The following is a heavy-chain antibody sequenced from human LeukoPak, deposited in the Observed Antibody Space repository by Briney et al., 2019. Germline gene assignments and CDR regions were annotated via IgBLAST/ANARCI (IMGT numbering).Heavy chain of an antibody. CDR1: GFTFSSYS. CDR2: ISSSSSYI. Sequence: GSLRLSCAASGFTFSSYSMNWVRQAPGKGLEWVSSISSSSSYIYYADSVKGRFTISRDNAKNSLYLQMNSLRAEDTAVYYCARDQGGSYLVDYWGQGTLVTVSS. CDR3: ARDQGGSYLVDY. V-gene: IGHV3-21*01. D-gene: IGHD1-26*01. J-gene: IGHJ4*02.